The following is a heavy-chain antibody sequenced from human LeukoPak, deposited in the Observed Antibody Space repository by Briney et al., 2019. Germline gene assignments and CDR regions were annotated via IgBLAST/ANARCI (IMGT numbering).Heavy chain of an antibody. CDR3: ARVLLWFGGLSPGDYYYGMDV. CDR2: ISAYNGNT. V-gene: IGHV1-18*01. CDR1: GYTFTSYG. D-gene: IGHD3-10*01. Sequence: GASVKVSCKASGYTFTSYGISWVRQAPGQGLEWMGWISAYNGNTNYAQKLQGSVTMTTDTSTSTAYMELRSLRSDDTAVYYCARVLLWFGGLSPGDYYYGMDVWGQGTTVTVSS. J-gene: IGHJ6*02.